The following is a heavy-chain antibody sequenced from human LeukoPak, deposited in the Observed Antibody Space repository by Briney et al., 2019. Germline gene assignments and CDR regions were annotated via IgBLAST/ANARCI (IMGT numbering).Heavy chain of an antibody. J-gene: IGHJ5*02. CDR3: ARDRLGGSTYNWFDP. Sequence: GGSLRLSCAASGFTFSSYWMSWVRQAPGKGLEWVANIKQDGSEKYYVDSVKGRFTISRDNAKNSQYLQMNSLRAEDTAVYYCARDRLGGSTYNWFDPWGQGTLVTVSS. CDR1: GFTFSSYW. D-gene: IGHD5-12*01. CDR2: IKQDGSEK. V-gene: IGHV3-7*01.